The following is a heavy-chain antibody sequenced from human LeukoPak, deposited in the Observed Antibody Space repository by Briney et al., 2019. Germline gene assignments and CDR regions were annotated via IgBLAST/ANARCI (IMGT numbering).Heavy chain of an antibody. J-gene: IGHJ6*02. D-gene: IGHD2-15*01. Sequence: ASVKVSCKTSGYTFTSYGINWVRQAPGQGLEWMGWISGYNGDTHYAQNLQDRVTMTTDTSTRTAYMDVRSLRSDDTAVYYCARAGADSAAYFYYAMDVWGQGTTVTVSS. CDR3: ARAGADSAAYFYYAMDV. V-gene: IGHV1-18*01. CDR1: GYTFTSYG. CDR2: ISGYNGDT.